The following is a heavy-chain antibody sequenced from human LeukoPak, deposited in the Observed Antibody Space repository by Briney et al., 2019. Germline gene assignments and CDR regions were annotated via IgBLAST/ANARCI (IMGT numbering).Heavy chain of an antibody. J-gene: IGHJ4*02. CDR1: GFTFSSYA. V-gene: IGHV3-30-3*01. D-gene: IGHD3-10*01. CDR3: AKGRIGPSFDY. CDR2: ISYDGSNK. Sequence: GGSLRLSCAASGFTFSSYAMHWVRQAPGKGLEWVAVISYDGSNKYYADSVKGRFTISRDNSKNTLYLQMNSLRAEDTAVYYCAKGRIGPSFDYWGQGTLVTVSS.